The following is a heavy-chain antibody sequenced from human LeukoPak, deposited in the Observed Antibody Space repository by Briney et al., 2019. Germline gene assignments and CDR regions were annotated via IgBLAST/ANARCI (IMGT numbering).Heavy chain of an antibody. V-gene: IGHV4-39*07. CDR1: GGSISSSSYY. D-gene: IGHD2-15*01. Sequence: SETLSLTCTVSGGSISSSSYYWGWIRQPPGKGLEWIGSIYYSGSTYYNPSLKSRVTISVDTSKNQFSLKLSSVTAADTAVYYCASLCGGTCWDLNWFDPWGQGTLVTVSS. J-gene: IGHJ5*02. CDR3: ASLCGGTCWDLNWFDP. CDR2: IYYSGST.